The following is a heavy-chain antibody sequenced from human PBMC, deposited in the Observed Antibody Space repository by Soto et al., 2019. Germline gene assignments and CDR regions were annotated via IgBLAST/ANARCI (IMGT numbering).Heavy chain of an antibody. CDR3: ARVVAATLGAYDY. D-gene: IGHD2-15*01. CDR2: ISSSSSYI. CDR1: GFTFSSYS. Sequence: EVQLVESGGGLVKPGGSLRLSCAASGFTFSSYSMNWVRQAPGKGLEWVSSISSSSSYIYYADSVKGRFTISRDNAKNSLYRQMNSLSAEDTAVYYCARVVAATLGAYDYWGQGTLVTVSS. J-gene: IGHJ4*02. V-gene: IGHV3-21*01.